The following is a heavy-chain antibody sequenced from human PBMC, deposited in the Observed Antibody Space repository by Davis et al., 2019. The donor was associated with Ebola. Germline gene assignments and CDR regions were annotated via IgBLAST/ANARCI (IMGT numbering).Heavy chain of an antibody. D-gene: IGHD6-25*01. J-gene: IGHJ6*03. CDR3: AKGFSMKAAAQNGYMDV. V-gene: IGHV4-59*11. Sequence: PSETLSLTCTVSDASISGHYWNWFRQPPGKGLEWIGFISGSGRTSYNPSLKSRVTISIDMSTNQLSLRLTSVTAADTATYYCAKGFSMKAAAQNGYMDVWGEGTTVTVSS. CDR2: ISGSGRT. CDR1: DASISGHY.